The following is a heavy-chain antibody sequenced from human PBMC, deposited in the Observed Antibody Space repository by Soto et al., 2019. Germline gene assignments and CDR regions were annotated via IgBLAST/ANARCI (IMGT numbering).Heavy chain of an antibody. D-gene: IGHD6-19*01. CDR3: ARDITMGVAQVAVAGDLDY. CDR2: ISYDGSNK. CDR1: GFTFSSYA. V-gene: IGHV3-30-3*01. Sequence: QVQLVESGGGVVQPGRSLRLSCAASGFTFSSYAMHWVRQAPGKGLEWVAVISYDGSNKYYADSVKGRFTISRDNSKNTLYLQMNSLRAEDTAVYYCARDITMGVAQVAVAGDLDYWGQGTLVTVSS. J-gene: IGHJ4*02.